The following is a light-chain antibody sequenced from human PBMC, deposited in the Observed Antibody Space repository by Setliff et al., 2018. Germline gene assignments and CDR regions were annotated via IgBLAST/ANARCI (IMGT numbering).Light chain of an antibody. V-gene: IGLV2-14*01. CDR3: NSYTRRGTYV. J-gene: IGLJ1*01. Sequence: ALTQPASVSGSPGQSIAISCTGTSNDVGGYDYVSWYQQYPGKAPKLIIYEVSKRPSGGSDRFSGSKSGNTASLTISGLQAEDEADYYCNSYTRRGTYVFGIGTKVTVL. CDR1: SNDVGGYDY. CDR2: EVS.